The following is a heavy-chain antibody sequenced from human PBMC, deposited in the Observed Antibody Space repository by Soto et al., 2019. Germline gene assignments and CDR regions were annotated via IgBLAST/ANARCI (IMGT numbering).Heavy chain of an antibody. V-gene: IGHV3-21*01. CDR3: ARALEKRRYYFDY. J-gene: IGHJ4*02. CDR1: GFTFSSYS. Sequence: GGSLRLSCAASGFTFSSYSMNWVRQAPGKGLEWVSSISSSSSYIYYADSVKGRFTISRDNAKNSLYLQMNSLRAEDTAVYYCARALEKRRYYFDYWGQGTLVTVSS. CDR2: ISSSSSYI. D-gene: IGHD3-3*01.